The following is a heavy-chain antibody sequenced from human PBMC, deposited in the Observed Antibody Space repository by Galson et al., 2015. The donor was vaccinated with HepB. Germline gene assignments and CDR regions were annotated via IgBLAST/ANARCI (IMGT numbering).Heavy chain of an antibody. CDR1: GDSISNDRW. CDR2: AYHSGGT. D-gene: IGHD3-10*01. Sequence: ETLSLTCAVSGDSISNDRWWSWVRQPPGEGLEWIGEAYHSGGTNYRPSLKSRVTISVDKSKNQFSLKLTSVTATDTAVYYCARAKEGRGYFDYWGQGTLVTVSS. J-gene: IGHJ4*02. CDR3: ARAKEGRGYFDY. V-gene: IGHV4-4*02.